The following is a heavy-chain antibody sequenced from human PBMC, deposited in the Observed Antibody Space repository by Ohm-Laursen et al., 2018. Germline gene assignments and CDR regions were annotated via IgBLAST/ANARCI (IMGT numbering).Heavy chain of an antibody. D-gene: IGHD2-15*01. CDR2: ISWNSVTL. J-gene: IGHJ4*02. CDR1: GFTFSSYA. Sequence: SLRLSCAASGFTFSSYAMSWVRQAPGKGLEWVAGISWNSVTLDYADSVKGRFTISRDNAKNSLYLQMNSLRIEDTALYYCAKDRFDSNNYVDYWGQGTLVTVSS. CDR3: AKDRFDSNNYVDY. V-gene: IGHV3-9*01.